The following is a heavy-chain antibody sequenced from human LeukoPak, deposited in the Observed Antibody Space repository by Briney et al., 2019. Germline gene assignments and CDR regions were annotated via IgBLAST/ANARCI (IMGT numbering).Heavy chain of an antibody. CDR2: INPNSGGT. D-gene: IGHD3-16*02. CDR1: GYTFTSYY. V-gene: IGHV1-2*02. J-gene: IGHJ4*02. Sequence: ASVKVSCKASGYTFTSYYMHWVRQAPGQGLEWMGWINPNSGGTNYAQKFQGRVTMTRDTSISTAYMELSRLRSDDTAVYYCAKTYVWGSYRYTLPDYWGQGTLVTVSS. CDR3: AKTYVWGSYRYTLPDY.